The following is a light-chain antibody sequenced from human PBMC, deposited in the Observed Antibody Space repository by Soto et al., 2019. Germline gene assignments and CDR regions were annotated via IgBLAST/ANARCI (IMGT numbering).Light chain of an antibody. CDR3: PQRSNWPT. Sequence: IVLTQSPATLSLSPGERATLSCRASESVSSYLAWYQQKPGQAPRLLIYDASSRATGIPARFSGSGSGTDFTLTISSLEPGDFALYYCPQRSNWPTFGQGTKVDIK. CDR1: ESVSSY. CDR2: DAS. V-gene: IGKV3-11*01. J-gene: IGKJ1*01.